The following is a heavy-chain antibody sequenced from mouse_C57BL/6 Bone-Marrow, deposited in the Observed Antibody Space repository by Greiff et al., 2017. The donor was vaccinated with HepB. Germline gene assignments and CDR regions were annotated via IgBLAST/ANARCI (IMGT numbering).Heavy chain of an antibody. CDR1: GFTFSDYG. CDR2: ISNLAYSI. D-gene: IGHD2-1*01. Sequence: EVQLVESGGGLVQPGGSLKLSCAASGFTFSDYGMAWVRQAPRKGPEWVAFISNLAYSIYYADTVTGRFTISRENAKNTLYLEMSSLRSEDTAMYYCARANLLWPYAMDYWGQGTSVTVSS. V-gene: IGHV5-15*01. CDR3: ARANLLWPYAMDY. J-gene: IGHJ4*01.